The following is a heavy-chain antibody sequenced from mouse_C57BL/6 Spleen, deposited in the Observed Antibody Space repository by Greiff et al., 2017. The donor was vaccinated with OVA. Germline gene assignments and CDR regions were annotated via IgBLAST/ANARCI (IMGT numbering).Heavy chain of an antibody. CDR2: IHPNSGST. Sequence: QVQLQQPGAELVKPGASVKLSCKASGYTFTSYWMHWVKQRPGQGLEWIGMIHPNSGSTNYNEKFKSKATLTVDKSSSTAYMQLSSLTSEDSAVYYCARWGEGDAMDYWGQGTSVTVSS. CDR3: ARWGEGDAMDY. J-gene: IGHJ4*01. CDR1: GYTFTSYW. V-gene: IGHV1-64*01.